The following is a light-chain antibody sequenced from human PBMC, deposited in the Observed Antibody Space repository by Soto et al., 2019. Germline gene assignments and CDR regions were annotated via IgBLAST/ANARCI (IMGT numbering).Light chain of an antibody. J-gene: IGLJ1*01. Sequence: SYELTQPLSVSVALGQTARITCGGNNIGSKNVHWYQQKPGQAPVLVIYRDSNRPSGIPERVSGSNSGNTATLTISRAQAGDEADYYCQVWDSSTYVFGTGTKLTVL. V-gene: IGLV3-9*01. CDR3: QVWDSSTYV. CDR1: NIGSKN. CDR2: RDS.